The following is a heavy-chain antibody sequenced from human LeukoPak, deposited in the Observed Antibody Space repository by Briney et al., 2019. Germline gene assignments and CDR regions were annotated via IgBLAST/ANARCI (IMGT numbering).Heavy chain of an antibody. V-gene: IGHV3-23*01. CDR3: AREGYYGSGSPPSLYFDY. CDR2: ISGSGGST. CDR1: GFTFSSYA. D-gene: IGHD3-10*01. Sequence: LPGGSLRLSCAASGFTFSSYAMSWVRQAPGKGLEWVSAISGSGGSTYYADSVKGWFTISRDNSRSTLYLQMNSLRPEDTAIYYCAREGYYGSGSPPSLYFDYWGQGTLVTVSS. J-gene: IGHJ4*02.